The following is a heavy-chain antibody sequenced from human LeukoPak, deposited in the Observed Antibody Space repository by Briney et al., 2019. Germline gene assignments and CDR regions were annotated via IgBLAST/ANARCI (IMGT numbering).Heavy chain of an antibody. CDR3: AKERLTKVSHETDY. D-gene: IGHD5/OR15-5a*01. CDR1: GFIFSNYA. J-gene: IGHJ4*02. CDR2: ISYDGKVK. Sequence: GRSLRLSCAASGFIFSNYAMHWVRQAPGKGLEWVAVISYDGKVKYYADSVKGRFTISRDNSKNTLYLEMNSLRGEDTAVYYCAKERLTKVSHETDYWGQGTLVTVSS. V-gene: IGHV3-30*04.